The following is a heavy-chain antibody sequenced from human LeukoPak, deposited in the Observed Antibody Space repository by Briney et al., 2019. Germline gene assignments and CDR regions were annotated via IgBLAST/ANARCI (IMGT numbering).Heavy chain of an antibody. Sequence: GESLKISCKGSGYSFTSYWIGWVRQMPGKGLEWMGIIYPGDSDTRYSPSFQGQVTISADKSISTAYLQWSSLKASDTAMYYCARSDYYGSGSYYLFDYWGQGTLVPSPQ. D-gene: IGHD3-10*01. CDR3: ARSDYYGSGSYYLFDY. CDR2: IYPGDSDT. J-gene: IGHJ4*02. CDR1: GYSFTSYW. V-gene: IGHV5-51*01.